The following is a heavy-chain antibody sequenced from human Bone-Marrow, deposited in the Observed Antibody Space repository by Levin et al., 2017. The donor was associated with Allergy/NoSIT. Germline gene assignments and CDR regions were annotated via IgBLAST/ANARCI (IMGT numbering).Heavy chain of an antibody. Sequence: GESLKISCAASGFTFSSYAMHWVRQAPGKGLEWVAVISYDGSNKYYADSVKGRFTISRDNSKNTLYLQMNSLRAEDTAVYYCASSGYGDLIPYSFVLRVWGKGTTVTVSS. J-gene: IGHJ6*04. CDR1: GFTFSSYA. CDR3: ASSGYGDLIPYSFVLRV. D-gene: IGHD4-17*01. CDR2: ISYDGSNK. V-gene: IGHV3-30-3*01.